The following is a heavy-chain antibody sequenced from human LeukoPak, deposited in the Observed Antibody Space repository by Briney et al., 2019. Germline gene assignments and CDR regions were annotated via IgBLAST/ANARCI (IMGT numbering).Heavy chain of an antibody. CDR3: ARDPGRGSSWTFDY. CDR1: GYTFTGYY. D-gene: IGHD6-13*01. V-gene: IGHV1-2*06. Sequence: ASVKVSCKASGYTFTGYYIHWVRQAPGQGLEWMGRINPNSGGTNYAQKFEGRVTMTRDTSISTAYMELSRLTSDGTAVYYCARDPGRGSSWTFDYWGQGTLVTVSS. CDR2: INPNSGGT. J-gene: IGHJ4*02.